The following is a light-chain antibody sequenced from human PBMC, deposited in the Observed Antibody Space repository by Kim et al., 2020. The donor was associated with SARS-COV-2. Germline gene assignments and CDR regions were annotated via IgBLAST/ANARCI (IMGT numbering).Light chain of an antibody. J-gene: IGLJ2*01. V-gene: IGLV2-8*01. CDR1: SSDVGGYNY. Sequence: QSALTQPPSASGSPGQSVTISCTGTSSDVGGYNYVSWYQQHPGKAPKLMIYEVSKRPSGVPDRFSGSKSGNTASLTVSGLQAEDEADYYCSSYAGSNIGKFGGGTQLTVL. CDR2: EVS. CDR3: SSYAGSNIGK.